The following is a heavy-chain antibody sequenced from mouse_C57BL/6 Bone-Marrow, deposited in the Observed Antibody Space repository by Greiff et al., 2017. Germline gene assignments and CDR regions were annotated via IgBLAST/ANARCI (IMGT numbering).Heavy chain of an antibody. Sequence: VQLQQSGPELVKPGASVKISCKASGYTFTDYYMNWVKQSHGKSLEWIGDINPNNGGTSYNQKFKGKATLTVDKSSSTAYMELRSLTSEDSAVYYCAREGIYYDPYWYFDVWGTGTTVTVSS. V-gene: IGHV1-26*01. J-gene: IGHJ1*03. D-gene: IGHD2-4*01. CDR3: AREGIYYDPYWYFDV. CDR1: GYTFTDYY. CDR2: INPNNGGT.